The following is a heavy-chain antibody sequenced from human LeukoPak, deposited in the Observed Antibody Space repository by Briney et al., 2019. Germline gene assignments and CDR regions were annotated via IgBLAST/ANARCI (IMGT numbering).Heavy chain of an antibody. CDR3: ARQGGAHYYYYYMDV. V-gene: IGHV4-39*01. D-gene: IGHD2-21*01. CDR1: GGSISSSSYY. Sequence: TSETLSFNCTVSGGSISSSSYYWGWIRQPPGKGLEWIGSIYYSGSTYYNLSLKSRVTISVDTSKNQFSLKLSSVTAADTAVYYCARQGGAHYYYYYMDVWGKGTTVTVSS. CDR2: IYYSGST. J-gene: IGHJ6*03.